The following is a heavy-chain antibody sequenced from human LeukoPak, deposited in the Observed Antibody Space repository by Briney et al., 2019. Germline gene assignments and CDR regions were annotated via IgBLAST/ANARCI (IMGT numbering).Heavy chain of an antibody. CDR3: ASLTRRDY. V-gene: IGHV4-34*01. CDR1: GGSFSGYY. Sequence: KTSETLSLTCAVYGGSFSGYYWSWIRQPPGKGLEWIGEINHSGSTNYNPSLKSRVTISVDTSKNQFSPKLSSVTAADTAVYYCASLTRRDYWGQGTLVTVSS. D-gene: IGHD1-14*01. CDR2: INHSGST. J-gene: IGHJ4*02.